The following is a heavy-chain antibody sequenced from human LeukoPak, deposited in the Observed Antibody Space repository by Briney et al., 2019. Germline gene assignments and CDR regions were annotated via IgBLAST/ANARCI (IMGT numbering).Heavy chain of an antibody. D-gene: IGHD3-3*01. CDR1: DGSISSYY. Sequence: SETLSLTCTVSDGSISSYYWSWVRQPPGKGLEWIAYVHYSGSTNYNPSLKSRGTISVDTSKNQFSLKLTSVTAADTAVYYCARVGSGGDFWSGSYYFDYWGQGTLVTVSS. CDR3: ARVGSGGDFWSGSYYFDY. V-gene: IGHV4-59*01. J-gene: IGHJ4*02. CDR2: VHYSGST.